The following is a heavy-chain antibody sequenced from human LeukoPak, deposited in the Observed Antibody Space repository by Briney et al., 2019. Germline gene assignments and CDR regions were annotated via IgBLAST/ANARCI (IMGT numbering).Heavy chain of an antibody. Sequence: GGSLRLSCAASGFTFSDAWMSWVRQAPGKGLEWVGRIKSKTDGGTTDYAAPVKGRFTISRDDSKNTLYLQMNSLRAEDTAVYYCGPPPYSSSWWGGYWGQGTLATVSS. D-gene: IGHD6-13*01. CDR3: GPPPYSSSWWGGY. V-gene: IGHV3-15*01. CDR1: GFTFSDAW. J-gene: IGHJ4*02. CDR2: IKSKTDGGTT.